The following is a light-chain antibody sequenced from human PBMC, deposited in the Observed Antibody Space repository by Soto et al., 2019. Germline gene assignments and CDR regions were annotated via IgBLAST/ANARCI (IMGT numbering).Light chain of an antibody. CDR1: QSVGSNY. CDR3: QQYGYSLFT. J-gene: IGKJ3*01. CDR2: GAS. V-gene: IGKV3-20*01. Sequence: EIVLTQSPGSLSLSPGERATLSCRASQSVGSNYLAWYQQKPGQAPRLLIYGASSRATGIPDRFSGSGSGTDFTLTISRLEPEDFAVYYCQQYGYSLFTFGPGTRVVIK.